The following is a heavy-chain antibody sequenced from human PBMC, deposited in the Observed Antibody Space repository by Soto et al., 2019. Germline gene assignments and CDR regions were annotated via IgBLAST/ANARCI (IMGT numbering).Heavy chain of an antibody. V-gene: IGHV3-30*18. CDR2: ISYDGSNK. J-gene: IGHJ6*02. CDR1: GFTFSSYG. Sequence: QVQLVESGGGVVQPGRSLRLSCAASGFTFSSYGMHWVRQAPGKGLEWVAVISYDGSNKYYADSVKGRFTISRDNSKNTLYLQMNSLRAEDTAVYYCAKDLPGGYGMDVWGQGTTVTVSS. D-gene: IGHD3-10*01. CDR3: AKDLPGGYGMDV.